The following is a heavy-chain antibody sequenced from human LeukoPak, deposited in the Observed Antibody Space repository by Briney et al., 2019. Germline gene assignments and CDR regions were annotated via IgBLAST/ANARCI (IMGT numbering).Heavy chain of an antibody. Sequence: GGALRPSCSVSGFTFSTYVMHWVRQAPWKGMEYVSAISSNGDNTYYADSVKGRFTISRDNSKNTLYLLSSLRADDTAVYYCVRGTGYWGQGTLVTVSS. CDR1: GFTFSTYV. J-gene: IGHJ4*02. V-gene: IGHV3-64D*06. CDR2: ISSNGDNT. CDR3: VRGTGY.